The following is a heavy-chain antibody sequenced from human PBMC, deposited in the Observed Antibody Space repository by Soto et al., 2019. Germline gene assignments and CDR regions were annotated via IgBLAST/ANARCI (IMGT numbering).Heavy chain of an antibody. CDR2: ISAYNGNT. CDR1: GYTFTSYG. CDR3: AREDLGLLWFDP. Sequence: ASVKVSCKXSGYTFTSYGISWVRQAPGQGLEWMGWISAYNGNTNYAQKLQGRVTMTTDTSTSTAYMELRSLRSDDTAVYYCAREDLGLLWFDPWGQGTLVTVSS. V-gene: IGHV1-18*04. J-gene: IGHJ5*02. D-gene: IGHD3-16*01.